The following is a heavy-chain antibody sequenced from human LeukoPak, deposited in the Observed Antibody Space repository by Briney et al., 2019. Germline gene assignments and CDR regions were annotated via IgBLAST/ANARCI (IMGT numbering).Heavy chain of an antibody. D-gene: IGHD6-19*01. CDR1: GYTFTSYG. V-gene: IGHV1-2*06. CDR3: ARSAVRAFDI. CDR2: INPNSGGT. J-gene: IGHJ3*02. Sequence: ASVKVSCKASGYTFTSYGISWVRQAPGQGLEWMGRINPNSGGTNYAQKFQGRVTMTRDTSISTAYMELSRLRSDDTAVYYCARSAVRAFDIWGQGTMVTVSS.